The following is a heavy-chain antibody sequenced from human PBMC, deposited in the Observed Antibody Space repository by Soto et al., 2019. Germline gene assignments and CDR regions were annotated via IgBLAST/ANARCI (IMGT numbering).Heavy chain of an antibody. CDR2: IIPIFGTS. CDR3: ARAYTEYYFDSSVYPSPYHYGMEV. CDR1: GGTFSSYA. D-gene: IGHD3-22*01. V-gene: IGHV1-69*13. J-gene: IGHJ6*02. Sequence: SVKVSCKASGGTFSSYAISWVRQVPGQGLEWMGGIIPIFGTSNYAQKFQGRVPITADESTSTAYMELSSLRSEETAVYYCARAYTEYYFDSSVYPSPYHYGMEVWGQGTTVPVTS.